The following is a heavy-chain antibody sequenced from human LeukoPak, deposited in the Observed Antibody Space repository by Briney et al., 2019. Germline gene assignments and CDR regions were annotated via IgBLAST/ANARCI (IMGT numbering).Heavy chain of an antibody. V-gene: IGHV4-59*01. J-gene: IGHJ4*02. CDR3: AKIIGVGTFDY. CDR2: IYYSGNT. CDR1: GGSLSNYY. D-gene: IGHD6-19*01. Sequence: PSETLSLTCTVSGGSLSNYYWSWVRQPPGKGLEGIAYIYYSGNTNYNPSLKSRVTISVDTSKNQFSLKLSSVTAADTAVYYCAKIIGVGTFDYWGQGSLVTVSS.